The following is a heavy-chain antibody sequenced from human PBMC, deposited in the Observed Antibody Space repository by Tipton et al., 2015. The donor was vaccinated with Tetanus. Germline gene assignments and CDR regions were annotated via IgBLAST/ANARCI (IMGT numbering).Heavy chain of an antibody. V-gene: IGHV4-59*03. CDR2: VLYTGKT. CDR1: GGSISGYY. J-gene: IGHJ4*02. Sequence: TLSLTCTVFGGSISGYYWSWIRQPPGKGLEWIGYVLYTGKTNSNPSLKSRVTISVDTSRNQFSLRLTSVTAADTAVYYCARYYCPSGSCRHVDFWGQGTLVTVSS. CDR3: ARYYCPSGSCRHVDF. D-gene: IGHD2-8*01.